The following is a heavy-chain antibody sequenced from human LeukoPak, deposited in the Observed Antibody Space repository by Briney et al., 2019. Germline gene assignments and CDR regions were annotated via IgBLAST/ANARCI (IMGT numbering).Heavy chain of an antibody. CDR3: ARCFRGSGGDCYPGYFDY. CDR2: INPNSGGT. Sequence: ASVKVSCKASGYTFTGYYIHWVRQAPGQGLEWMGWINPNSGGTNYAQKFQDRVTMTRDTSISTAYMELSRLRSDDTAVYYCARCFRGSGGDCYPGYFDYWGQGTLVTVSS. V-gene: IGHV1-2*02. CDR1: GYTFTGYY. D-gene: IGHD2-21*02. J-gene: IGHJ4*02.